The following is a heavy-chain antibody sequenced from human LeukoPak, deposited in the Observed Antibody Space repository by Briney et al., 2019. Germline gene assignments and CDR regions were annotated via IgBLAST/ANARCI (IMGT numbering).Heavy chain of an antibody. CDR1: GYTFTSYD. CDR3: ARELDRFGYMDV. J-gene: IGHJ6*03. CDR2: MNPNSGNI. V-gene: IGHV1-8*01. D-gene: IGHD3-10*01. Sequence: ASVKVSCKASGYTFTSYDINWVRQATGQGLEWMGWMNPNSGNIGYAQKFQGRVTMTRNTSISTAYMELSRLRSDDTAVYYCARELDRFGYMDVWGKGTTVTVSS.